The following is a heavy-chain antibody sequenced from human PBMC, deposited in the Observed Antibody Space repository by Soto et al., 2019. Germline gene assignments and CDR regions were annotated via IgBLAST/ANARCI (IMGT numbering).Heavy chain of an antibody. J-gene: IGHJ4*02. CDR2: ISSSSSYI. D-gene: IGHD6-13*01. Sequence: EVQLVESGGGLVKPGGSLTLSCVASGVTLNSYSMNWIRQAPEKGLAWVSSISSSSSYIYYADSVKGRFTISRDNAKNSLYLQMNSLRAEDTAVYYCAISPGIAAAGQGHDYWSQGTLLTVSS. CDR1: GVTLNSYS. V-gene: IGHV3-21*01. CDR3: AISPGIAAAGQGHDY.